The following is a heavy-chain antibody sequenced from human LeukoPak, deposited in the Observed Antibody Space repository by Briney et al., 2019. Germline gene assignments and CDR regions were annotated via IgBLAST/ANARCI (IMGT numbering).Heavy chain of an antibody. CDR2: IYYSGST. CDR3: ARTPPPFLGRWFDP. CDR1: GGSISSYY. J-gene: IGHJ5*02. D-gene: IGHD1-1*01. Sequence: SETLSLTCTVSGGSISSYYWSWIRQPPGKGLEWIGYIYYSGSTHYNPSLKSRVTISVDTSKNQFSLKLSSVTAADTAVYYCARTPPPFLGRWFDPWGQGTLVTVSS. V-gene: IGHV4-59*01.